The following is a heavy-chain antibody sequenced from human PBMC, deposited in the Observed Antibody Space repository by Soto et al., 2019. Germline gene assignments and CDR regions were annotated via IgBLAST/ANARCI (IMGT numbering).Heavy chain of an antibody. CDR2: ISYDGSNK. Sequence: GGSLRLSCAASGFTFSSYAMHWVRQAPGKGLEWVAVISYDGSNKYYADSVKGRFTISRDNSKDTLYLQMNSLRAEDTAVYYCATLGAPRDIWGQGTLVTVSS. D-gene: IGHD2-15*01. V-gene: IGHV3-30-3*01. CDR3: ATLGAPRDI. J-gene: IGHJ4*02. CDR1: GFTFSSYA.